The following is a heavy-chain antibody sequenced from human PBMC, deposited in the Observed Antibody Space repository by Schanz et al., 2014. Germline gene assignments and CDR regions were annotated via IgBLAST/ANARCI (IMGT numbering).Heavy chain of an antibody. D-gene: IGHD1-26*01. J-gene: IGHJ4*02. CDR3: ARDRVGASSYFDY. CDR2: ISGSGGDT. V-gene: IGHV3-23*01. CDR1: GFTFSGYA. Sequence: EVQLLESGGGLVQPGGSLRISCAASGFTFSGYAMSWVRQAPGQGLEWVSTISGSGGDTYPADSVKGRFTISRDNSKNTLYLQMNNLRAEDTAVYYCARDRVGASSYFDYWGQGTLVTVSS.